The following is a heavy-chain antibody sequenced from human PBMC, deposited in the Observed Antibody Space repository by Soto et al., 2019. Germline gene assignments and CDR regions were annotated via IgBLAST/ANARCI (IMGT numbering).Heavy chain of an antibody. CDR2: IIPIFGTA. D-gene: IGHD3-3*01. CDR1: GGTFSSYA. CDR3: ARDRRWYYDFWSGTYYGMDV. V-gene: IGHV1-69*13. J-gene: IGHJ6*02. Sequence: SVKVSCKASGGTFSSYAISWVRQAPGQGLEWMGGIIPIFGTANYAQKFQGRVTITADESTSTAYMELSSLRSEDTAVYYCARDRRWYYDFWSGTYYGMDVWGQGTTVTAP.